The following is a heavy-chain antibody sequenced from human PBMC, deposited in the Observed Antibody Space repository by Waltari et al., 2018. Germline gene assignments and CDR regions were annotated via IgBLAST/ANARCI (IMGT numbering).Heavy chain of an antibody. J-gene: IGHJ4*02. CDR1: GFSFSNSV. Sequence: HLLESGGRLVQPGGSLRLSCAASGFSFSNSVLGWVRQPPGKGLEWVAIIIPFYTTFYAPAVRGRFIISRDASRTTVYLQMNSLSAEDTAVYYCAQYNHGSYEPPLRHWGQGTLVTVSS. V-gene: IGHV3-23*01. CDR2: IIIPFYTT. CDR3: AQYNHGSYEPPLRH. D-gene: IGHD3-3*01.